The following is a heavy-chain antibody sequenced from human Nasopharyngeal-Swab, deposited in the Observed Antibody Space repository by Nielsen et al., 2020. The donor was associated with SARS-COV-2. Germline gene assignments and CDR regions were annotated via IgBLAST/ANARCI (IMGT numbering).Heavy chain of an antibody. D-gene: IGHD2-21*01. J-gene: IGHJ6*02. CDR2: ISGSGDTT. CDR1: GFTFSSYA. Sequence: GGSLRLSCAASGFTFSSYAMSWVRQAPGKGLEWVSIISGSGDTTYYADSVNDRFTISRDNSKNTLYLQMNSLRVEDTAVYYCAKAPYLRDLDVWGQGTTVTVSS. V-gene: IGHV3-23*01. CDR3: AKAPYLRDLDV.